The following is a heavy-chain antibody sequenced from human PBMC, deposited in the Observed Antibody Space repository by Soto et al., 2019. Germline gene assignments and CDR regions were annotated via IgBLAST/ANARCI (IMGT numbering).Heavy chain of an antibody. CDR2: ISSSSSTI. CDR1: GFTFSSYS. D-gene: IGHD3-10*01. CDR3: ARIFGSGSYIGIDY. V-gene: IGHV3-48*01. J-gene: IGHJ4*02. Sequence: PGGSLRLSCAASGFTFSSYSMNWVRQAPGKGLEWVSYISSSSSTIYYADSVKGRFTISRDNAKNSLYLQMNSLRAEDSVVYYCARIFGSGSYIGIDYWGQGTLVTVSS.